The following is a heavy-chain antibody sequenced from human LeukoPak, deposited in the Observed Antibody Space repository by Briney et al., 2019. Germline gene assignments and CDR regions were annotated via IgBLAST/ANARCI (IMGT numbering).Heavy chain of an antibody. Sequence: GESLKISCSGSGYRFTSHWIGWVRQMPGKGLEWMGIIYPGDSDTRYSPSFQGQVTISADKSISTAYLQWSSLKASDTAMYYCATPGGYCSGGSCYPLGYWGQGTLVTVSS. D-gene: IGHD2-15*01. V-gene: IGHV5-51*01. CDR2: IYPGDSDT. CDR1: GYRFTSHW. CDR3: ATPGGYCSGGSCYPLGY. J-gene: IGHJ4*02.